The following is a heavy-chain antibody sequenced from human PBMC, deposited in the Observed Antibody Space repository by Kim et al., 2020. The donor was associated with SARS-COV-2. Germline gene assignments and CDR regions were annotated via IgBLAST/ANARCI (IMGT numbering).Heavy chain of an antibody. CDR2: IKSKTDGGTT. D-gene: IGHD3-22*01. Sequence: GGSLRLSCAASGFTFSNAWMSWVRQAPGKGLEWVVRIKSKTDGGTTDYAAPVKGRFTISRDDSKNTLYLQMNSLKTEDTAVYYCTTVSLYYYDSSGYPDWGQGTLVTVSS. CDR1: GFTFSNAW. CDR3: TTVSLYYYDSSGYPD. V-gene: IGHV3-15*01. J-gene: IGHJ4*02.